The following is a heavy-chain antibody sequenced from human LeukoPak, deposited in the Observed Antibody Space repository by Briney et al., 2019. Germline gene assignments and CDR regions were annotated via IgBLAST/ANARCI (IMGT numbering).Heavy chain of an antibody. Sequence: SETLSLTCTVSGGSISSSSYYWGWIRQPPGKGLEWIGSIYYSGSTYYNPSLKSRVTISVDTSKNQFSLKLSPVTAADTAVYYCARHGRDYIWGSYRLDYWGQGTLVTVSS. V-gene: IGHV4-39*01. J-gene: IGHJ4*02. CDR3: ARHGRDYIWGSYRLDY. CDR2: IYYSGST. CDR1: GGSISSSSYY. D-gene: IGHD3-16*02.